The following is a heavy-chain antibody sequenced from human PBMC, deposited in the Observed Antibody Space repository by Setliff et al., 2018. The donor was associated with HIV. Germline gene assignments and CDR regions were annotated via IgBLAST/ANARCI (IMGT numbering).Heavy chain of an antibody. D-gene: IGHD3-10*01. Sequence: SETLSLTCTVSGDSASNSRYYWAWIRQPPGKGLEYIGSIHYDEKTYYNPSLKSRVTISIDTSKNQFSLSLTSVTAADTALYFCVREGAGSGSYYLDFWGQGILVTVSS. CDR1: GDSASNSRYY. V-gene: IGHV4-39*02. CDR2: IHYDEKT. CDR3: VREGAGSGSYYLDF. J-gene: IGHJ4*02.